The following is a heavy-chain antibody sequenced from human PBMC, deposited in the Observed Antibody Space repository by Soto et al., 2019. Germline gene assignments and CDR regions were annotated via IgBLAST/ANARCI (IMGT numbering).Heavy chain of an antibody. CDR3: AKDLGRYSYGFASGYYYYGMDV. D-gene: IGHD5-18*01. CDR2: ISYDGSNK. Sequence: GESLKISCAASGFTFSSYGMHWVRQAPGKGLEWVAVISYDGSNKYYADSVKGRFTISRDNSKNTLYLQMNSLRAEDTAVYYCAKDLGRYSYGFASGYYYYGMDVWGQGTTVTVSS. V-gene: IGHV3-30*18. J-gene: IGHJ6*02. CDR1: GFTFSSYG.